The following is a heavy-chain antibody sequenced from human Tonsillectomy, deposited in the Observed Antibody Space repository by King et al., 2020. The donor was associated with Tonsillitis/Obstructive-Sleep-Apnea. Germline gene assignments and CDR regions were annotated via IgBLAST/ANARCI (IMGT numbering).Heavy chain of an antibody. D-gene: IGHD2-2*01. Sequence: VQLVESGGGVVQPGRSLRLSCAASGFTFNHYTMQWVRQAPGKGLEWVAVIWYDGTNKYYADSVKGRFTISRDNSKNALYLQMNSLRAEDTAVYYCARDQALGYCSTTSCSQIDYWGQGTLVTGSS. V-gene: IGHV3-33*01. CDR2: IWYDGTNK. CDR3: ARDQALGYCSTTSCSQIDY. J-gene: IGHJ4*02. CDR1: GFTFNHYT.